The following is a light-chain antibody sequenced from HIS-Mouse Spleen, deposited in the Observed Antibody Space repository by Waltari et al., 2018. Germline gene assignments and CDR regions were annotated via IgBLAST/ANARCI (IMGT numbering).Light chain of an antibody. CDR2: NDS. V-gene: IGLV3-21*03. CDR1: NIGSKS. J-gene: IGLJ2*01. CDR3: QVWDSSSDHVV. Sequence: SYVLTQPPSVSVAPGKTARITCGGNNIGSKSVHWYQQKPGQAPVLFVLNDSDRHYGIPERFSGSNSGNTATLTIRRGEAGDEADYYCQVWDSSSDHVVFGGGSQLTVL.